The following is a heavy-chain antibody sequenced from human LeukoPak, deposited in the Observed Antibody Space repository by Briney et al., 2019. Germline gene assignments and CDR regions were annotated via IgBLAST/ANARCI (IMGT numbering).Heavy chain of an antibody. CDR1: GFTFSSYA. J-gene: IGHJ4*02. Sequence: GGSLRLSCAASGFTFSSYAMSWVRQAPGKGLEWVSAISGSGGSTYYADSAKGRFTISRDNSRNTLYLQMNSLRAEDTAVYYCAKDTRSRPYSTPYYFDYWGQGTLVTVSS. D-gene: IGHD6-13*01. CDR3: AKDTRSRPYSTPYYFDY. V-gene: IGHV3-23*01. CDR2: ISGSGGST.